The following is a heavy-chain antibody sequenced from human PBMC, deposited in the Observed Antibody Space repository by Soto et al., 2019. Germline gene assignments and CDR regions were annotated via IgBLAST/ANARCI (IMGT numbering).Heavy chain of an antibody. J-gene: IGHJ5*02. CDR1: GFTFSSYS. D-gene: IGHD1-26*01. CDR2: ISSSSSTI. Sequence: EVQLVESGGGLVQPGGSLRLSCAASGFTFSSYSMNWVRQAPGKGLEWVSYISSSSSTIYYADSVKGRFTISRDNAKNLLDLQMNSLGEEDTAVYYCAREGGSLNWFDPWGQGALVTVSS. CDR3: AREGGSLNWFDP. V-gene: IGHV3-48*02.